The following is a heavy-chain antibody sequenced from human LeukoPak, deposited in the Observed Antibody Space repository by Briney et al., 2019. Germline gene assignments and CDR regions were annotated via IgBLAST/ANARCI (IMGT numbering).Heavy chain of an antibody. Sequence: SETLSLTCAVYDGSFSGYYCSWIRQPPGKWLEWIGEINHSGSANYNPSLKSRVTILLDMSKNQFSLNLSSVTAADTAVYYCARRPRGVIIKTWFDSWGQGTLVTVSS. CDR1: DGSFSGYY. D-gene: IGHD3-10*01. CDR2: INHSGSA. V-gene: IGHV4-34*01. CDR3: ARRPRGVIIKTWFDS. J-gene: IGHJ5*01.